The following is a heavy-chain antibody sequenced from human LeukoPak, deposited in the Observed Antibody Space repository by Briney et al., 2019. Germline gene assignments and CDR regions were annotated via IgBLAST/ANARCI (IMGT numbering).Heavy chain of an antibody. J-gene: IGHJ3*02. CDR1: GFIFSSYW. V-gene: IGHV3-74*01. CDR3: ARGGAYHAFDI. CDR2: INNDGTGT. D-gene: IGHD2-15*01. Sequence: GGSLRLSCAASGFIFSSYWMYWVRQAPGKGLVWVSRINNDGTGTTFADSVKGRFTISRDNAKNTPYLQMNSLRAEDTAVYYCARGGAYHAFDIWGQGTTVTVSS.